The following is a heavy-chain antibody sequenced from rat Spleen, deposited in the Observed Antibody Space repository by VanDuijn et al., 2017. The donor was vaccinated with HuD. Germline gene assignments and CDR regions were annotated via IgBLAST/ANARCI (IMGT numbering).Heavy chain of an antibody. Sequence: QVQLKESGPGLVQPSQTLSLACTVSGFSLTSYHVHWVRQPSGKGLEWMGVIWTGGSTKNNSALKSRLSISRDTSKSQVFLKMNSLQTEDTATYYCARGGYAGSYYSFDYWGQGVMVTVSS. CDR2: IWTGGST. J-gene: IGHJ2*01. V-gene: IGHV2-43*01. D-gene: IGHD1-12*02. CDR1: GFSLTSYH. CDR3: ARGGYAGSYYSFDY.